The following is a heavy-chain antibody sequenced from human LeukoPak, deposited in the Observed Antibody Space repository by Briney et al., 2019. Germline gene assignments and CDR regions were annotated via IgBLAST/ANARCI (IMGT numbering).Heavy chain of an antibody. CDR1: GFPFVAYA. D-gene: IGHD3-16*01. J-gene: IGHJ4*02. CDR2: ISSDTTNK. CDR3: ARLAAASPGY. V-gene: IGHV3-30*10. Sequence: GGSLRLSCATSGFPFVAYALHWVRQAPGKGQEWVAVISSDTTNKYYMDSVKGRFTISRDNSKNTLYLQMDSLRLEDTAVYYCARLAAASPGYWGQGTLVTVSS.